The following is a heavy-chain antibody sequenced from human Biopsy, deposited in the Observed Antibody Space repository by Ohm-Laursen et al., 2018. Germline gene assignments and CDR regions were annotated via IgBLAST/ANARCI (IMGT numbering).Heavy chain of an antibody. Sequence: ASVKVSCKASGGSFSTYTISWVRQAPGQGLEWMGGIVPIFATANYAQRFQGRVTITADKSANTVYMELTSLTSEDTAVYYCARAKLEPVYYYYGMDVWGQGTTVTVSS. V-gene: IGHV1-69*06. D-gene: IGHD1-1*01. CDR3: ARAKLEPVYYYYGMDV. CDR1: GGSFSTYT. CDR2: IVPIFATA. J-gene: IGHJ6*02.